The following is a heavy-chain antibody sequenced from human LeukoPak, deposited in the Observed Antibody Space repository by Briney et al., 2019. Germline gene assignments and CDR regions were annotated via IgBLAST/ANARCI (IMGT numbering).Heavy chain of an antibody. V-gene: IGHV3-21*01. CDR3: AREDIVVEVAATEHAFDI. CDR2: ISSSSSYI. J-gene: IGHJ3*02. D-gene: IGHD2-15*01. CDR1: GFTFSSYS. Sequence: GGSLRLSCAASGFTFSSYSMNWVRQAPGKGLEWVSSISSSSSYIYYADSVKGRFTISRDNAKNSLYLQMNSLRAEDTAVYYCAREDIVVEVAATEHAFDIWGQGTMVTVSS.